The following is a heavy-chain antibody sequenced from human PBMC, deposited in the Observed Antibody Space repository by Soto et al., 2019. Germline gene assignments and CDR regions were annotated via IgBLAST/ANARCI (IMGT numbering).Heavy chain of an antibody. CDR1: CGSISSGGYY. J-gene: IGHJ5*02. CDR2: IYYSGST. Sequence: SETLSLTCTVSCGSISSGGYYWSWIRQHPGKGLEWIGYIYYSGSTYYNPSLKSRVTISVDTSKNQFSLKLSSVTAADTAVYYCARGPRDYDFWSGLPCEPWGQGTLVTVS. CDR3: ARGPRDYDFWSGLPCEP. V-gene: IGHV4-31*03. D-gene: IGHD3-3*01.